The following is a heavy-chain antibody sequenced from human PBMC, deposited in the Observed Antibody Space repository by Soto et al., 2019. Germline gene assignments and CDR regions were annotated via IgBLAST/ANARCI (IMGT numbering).Heavy chain of an antibody. V-gene: IGHV4-39*01. CDR2: IYYSGST. CDR1: GGSISSGGYY. CDR3: ARHVVVVPASHNFHYYNGIDV. J-gene: IGHJ6*02. D-gene: IGHD2-2*01. Sequence: SETLSLTCAVSGGSISSGGYYWGWIRQPPGKGLEWIGSIYYSGSTYYNPSLKSRVTISVDTSKNQFSLKLSSVTAADTAVYYRARHVVVVPASHNFHYYNGIDVRGQGTTVTVSS.